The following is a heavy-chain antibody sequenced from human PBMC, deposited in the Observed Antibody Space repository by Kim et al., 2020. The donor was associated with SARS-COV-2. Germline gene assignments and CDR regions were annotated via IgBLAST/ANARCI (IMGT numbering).Heavy chain of an antibody. V-gene: IGHV4-59*01. CDR2: VYHTGNT. CDR1: GGPIRSYY. Sequence: SETLSLTCSVSGGPIRSYYWTWIRQAPGRKLEWIGYVYHTGNTNYNPSLRGRVTISLDTSKRQFSLTLTSVTAADTAVYYCASTGVGAVGWFDPWGQGTLVCVSS. D-gene: IGHD1-26*01. CDR3: ASTGVGAVGWFDP. J-gene: IGHJ5*02.